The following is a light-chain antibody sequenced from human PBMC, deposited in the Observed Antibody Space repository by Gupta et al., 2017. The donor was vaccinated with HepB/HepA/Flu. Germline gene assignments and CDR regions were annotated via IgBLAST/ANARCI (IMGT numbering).Light chain of an antibody. Sequence: DIHITQSPSSLSASVGDRVTITCQASQEISNYLNWYQQKPGKAPKLLIYDASKLEIGVPSRFSGSGSGTDFTFTISSLQPDDFATYYCQQDDNLPWTFGQGTKVDIK. CDR3: QQDDNLPWT. CDR1: QEISNY. J-gene: IGKJ1*01. V-gene: IGKV1-33*01. CDR2: DAS.